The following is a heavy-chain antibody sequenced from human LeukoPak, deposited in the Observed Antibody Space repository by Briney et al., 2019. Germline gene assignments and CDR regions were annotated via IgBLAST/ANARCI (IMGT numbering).Heavy chain of an antibody. CDR1: GYTFTSYG. D-gene: IGHD3-22*01. J-gene: IGHJ6*02. Sequence: ASVKVSCKASGYTFTSYGISWVRQAPGQGLEWMGWISAYNGNTNYAQKLQGRVTMTTDTSTSTAYMELRSLRSDGTAVYYCASARRDYYDSSGFGYYYGMDVWGQGTTVTVSS. V-gene: IGHV1-18*01. CDR3: ASARRDYYDSSGFGYYYGMDV. CDR2: ISAYNGNT.